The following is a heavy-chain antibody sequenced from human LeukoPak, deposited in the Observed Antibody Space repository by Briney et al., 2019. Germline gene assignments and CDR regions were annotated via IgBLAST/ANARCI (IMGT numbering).Heavy chain of an antibody. Sequence: PSETLSLTCTVSGGSISSYYWSWIRQPPGKGLEWIGYIYYSGSTNYNPSLKSRVTTSVDTSKNQFSLKLSSVTAADTAVYYCARWDSYGYGGLDYWGQGTLVTVSS. J-gene: IGHJ4*02. CDR3: ARWDSYGYGGLDY. CDR1: GGSISSYY. CDR2: IYYSGST. D-gene: IGHD5-18*01. V-gene: IGHV4-59*01.